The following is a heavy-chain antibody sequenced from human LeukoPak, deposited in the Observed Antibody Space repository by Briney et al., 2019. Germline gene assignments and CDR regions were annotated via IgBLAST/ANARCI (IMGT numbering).Heavy chain of an antibody. CDR1: GFTFSSYA. V-gene: IGHV3-9*01. CDR3: AKDWSGSKGTPFGY. Sequence: GGSLRLSCAASGFTFSSYAMHWVRQAPGKGLEWVSGISWNSGSIGYADSVKGRFTISRDNAKNSLYLRMNSLRAEDTALYYCAKDWSGSKGTPFGYWGQGTLVTVSS. D-gene: IGHD1-26*01. J-gene: IGHJ4*02. CDR2: ISWNSGSI.